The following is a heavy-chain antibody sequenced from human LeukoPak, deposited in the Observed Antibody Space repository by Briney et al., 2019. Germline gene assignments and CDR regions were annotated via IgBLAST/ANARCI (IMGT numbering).Heavy chain of an antibody. CDR1: GDSVSSNSAT. CDR2: TYYRSNWYN. CDR3: ARDLAGFGGYSYGMVDY. J-gene: IGHJ4*02. V-gene: IGHV6-1*01. Sequence: SQTLSLTCAISGDSVSSNSATWNWIRQSPSRGLEWLGRTYYRSNWYNDYAESVKGRITIHPDTSKNQFSLQLNSVTLEDTAVYYCARDLAGFGGYSYGMVDYWGQGTLVTVSS. D-gene: IGHD5-18*01.